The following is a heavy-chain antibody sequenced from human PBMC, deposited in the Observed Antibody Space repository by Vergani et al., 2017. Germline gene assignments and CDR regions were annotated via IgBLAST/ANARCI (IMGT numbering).Heavy chain of an antibody. CDR1: GGSISSYY. Sequence: QVQLQQWGAGLLKPSETLSLTCTVSGGSISSYYWSWIRQPPGKGLEWIGYIYYSGSTNYNPSLKSRVTISVDTSKNQFSLKLSSVTAADTAVYYCAGLVDTAMSFDYWGQGTLVTVSS. J-gene: IGHJ4*02. V-gene: IGHV4-59*01. CDR2: IYYSGST. D-gene: IGHD5-18*01. CDR3: AGLVDTAMSFDY.